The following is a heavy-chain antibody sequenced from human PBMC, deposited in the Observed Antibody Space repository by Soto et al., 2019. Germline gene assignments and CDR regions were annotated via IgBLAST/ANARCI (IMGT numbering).Heavy chain of an antibody. CDR2: IYSGGST. CDR3: ARENTVITTGGAFDI. D-gene: IGHD4-17*01. CDR1: GFTVSSNY. J-gene: IGHJ3*02. V-gene: IGHV3-66*01. Sequence: GGSLRLSCAASGFTVSSNYMSWVRQAPGKGLEWVSVIYSGGSTYYADSVKGRFTISRDNSKNTLYLQMNSLRAEDTAVYYCARENTVITTGGAFDIWGQGTMVTVSS.